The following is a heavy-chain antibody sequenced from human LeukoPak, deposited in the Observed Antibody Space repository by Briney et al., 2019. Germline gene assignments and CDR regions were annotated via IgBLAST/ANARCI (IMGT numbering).Heavy chain of an antibody. J-gene: IGHJ3*02. Sequence: GGSLRLSCAASGFTFSKYALHWVRRAPGKELECVSAISANGGSTYYANFVKDRFTISRDNSRNTLYLQMGSLRADDMAIYYCARVGDNDAFDIWGQGTMVTVSS. CDR2: ISANGGST. CDR3: ARVGDNDAFDI. CDR1: GFTFSKYA. V-gene: IGHV3-64*01. D-gene: IGHD4-17*01.